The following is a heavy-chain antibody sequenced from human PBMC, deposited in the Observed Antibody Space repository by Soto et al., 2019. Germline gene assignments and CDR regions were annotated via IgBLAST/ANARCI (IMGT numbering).Heavy chain of an antibody. V-gene: IGHV2-5*02. J-gene: IGHJ4*02. D-gene: IGHD6-13*01. Sequence: QITLKESGPTLVKPTQTLTLTRTFSGFSLSTSGVGVGWIRQPPGKALEWLALIYWDDDERYSPSLKGRITITKENSKNQVVLTMTNMDPVDTATYYCAHMSWYRADSTPYFDYWGQGTLVTVSS. CDR1: GFSLSTSGVG. CDR3: AHMSWYRADSTPYFDY. CDR2: IYWDDDE.